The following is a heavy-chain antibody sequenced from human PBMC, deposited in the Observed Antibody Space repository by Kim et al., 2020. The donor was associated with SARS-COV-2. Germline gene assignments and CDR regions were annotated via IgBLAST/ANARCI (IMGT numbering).Heavy chain of an antibody. CDR2: ISAYNGNT. CDR3: AGVGWGDGYNVLAY. D-gene: IGHD3-10*02. J-gene: IGHJ4*02. CDR1: GYTFTSYG. Sequence: ASVKVSCKASGYTFTSYGISWVRQAPGQGLEWMGWISAYNGNTNYAQKLQGRVTMTTDTSTSTAYMELRSLRSDDTAVYYCAGVGWGDGYNVLAYWGQGTLVTVSS. V-gene: IGHV1-18*01.